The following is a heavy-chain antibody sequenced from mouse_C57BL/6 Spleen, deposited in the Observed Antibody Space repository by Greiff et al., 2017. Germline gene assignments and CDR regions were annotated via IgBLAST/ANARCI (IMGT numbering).Heavy chain of an antibody. CDR1: GYSITSGYY. CDR2: ISYDGSN. Sequence: EVQLVESGPGLVKPSQSLSLTCSVTGYSITSGYYWNWIRQFPGNKLEWMGYISYDGSNNYNPSLKNRISITRDTSKNQFFLKLNSVTTEDTATYYCARGRYYGSSYYFDYWGQGTTLTVSS. V-gene: IGHV3-6*01. CDR3: ARGRYYGSSYYFDY. J-gene: IGHJ2*01. D-gene: IGHD1-1*01.